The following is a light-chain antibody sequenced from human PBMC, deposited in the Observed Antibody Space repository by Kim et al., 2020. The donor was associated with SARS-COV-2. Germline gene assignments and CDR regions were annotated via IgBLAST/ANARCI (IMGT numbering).Light chain of an antibody. Sequence: DIQMTQSPSSLSASVGDRVTITCWASQGISNYLAWYQQKPGKVPKLLIYSASTSQSGVPSRFSGSGSGTDFTLTISSLQPEDVATYYCQKYNSAPNTFGQGTKLEI. CDR1: QGISNY. CDR2: SAS. J-gene: IGKJ2*01. V-gene: IGKV1-27*01. CDR3: QKYNSAPNT.